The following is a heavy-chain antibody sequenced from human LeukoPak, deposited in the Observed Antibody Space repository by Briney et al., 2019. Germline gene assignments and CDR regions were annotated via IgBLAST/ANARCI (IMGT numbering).Heavy chain of an antibody. Sequence: ASVKVSCKASGGTFSSYAISWVRQAHGQGLEWMGGIIPIFGTANYAQKFQGSVTITADKCTSTAYMELSSLRSEDQAVNYCARAQRGYYYGINWFDPWGQGTLVTVSS. CDR1: GGTFSSYA. D-gene: IGHD3-10*01. CDR3: ARAQRGYYYGINWFDP. J-gene: IGHJ5*02. CDR2: IIPIFGTA. V-gene: IGHV1-69*06.